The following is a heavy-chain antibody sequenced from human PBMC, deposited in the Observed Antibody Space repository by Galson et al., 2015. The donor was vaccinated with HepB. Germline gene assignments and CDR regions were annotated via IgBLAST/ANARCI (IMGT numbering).Heavy chain of an antibody. Sequence: SLRLSCAASGFTFSTFAMGWVRQAPGKGLEWVSTPHNDGVTTHIADSVRGRFTISRDNSKNTLFLQMNSLGVEDTALYYCAKFRGMDIGEYHFDHWGQGTLVTVPS. V-gene: IGHV3-23*05. J-gene: IGHJ4*02. D-gene: IGHD2-2*03. CDR1: GFTFSTFA. CDR2: PHNDGVTT. CDR3: AKFRGMDIGEYHFDH.